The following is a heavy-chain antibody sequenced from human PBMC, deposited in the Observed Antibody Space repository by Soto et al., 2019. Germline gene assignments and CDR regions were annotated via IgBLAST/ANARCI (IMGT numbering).Heavy chain of an antibody. CDR2: INWNGGST. D-gene: IGHD6-19*01. Sequence: GGSLRLSCAASGFTFDDYGMSWVRQAPGKGLEWVSGINWNGGSTGYADSVKGRFTISRDNAKNSLYLQMNSLRAEDTALYHCARGAGDPGTLVYYYMDVWGKGTTVTVSS. CDR3: ARGAGDPGTLVYYYMDV. J-gene: IGHJ6*03. V-gene: IGHV3-20*01. CDR1: GFTFDDYG.